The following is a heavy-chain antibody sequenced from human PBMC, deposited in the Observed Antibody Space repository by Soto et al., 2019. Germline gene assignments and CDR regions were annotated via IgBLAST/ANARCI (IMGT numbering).Heavy chain of an antibody. Sequence: SVKVSCKASGGTFSSYAISWVRQAPGQGLEWMGGIIPIFGTANYAQKFQGRVTITADESTSTAYMELSSLRSEDTAVYYCARDKSTVTTPGDYYGMDVWGQGTTVTVSS. CDR1: GGTFSSYA. V-gene: IGHV1-69*13. CDR2: IIPIFGTA. D-gene: IGHD4-17*01. J-gene: IGHJ6*02. CDR3: ARDKSTVTTPGDYYGMDV.